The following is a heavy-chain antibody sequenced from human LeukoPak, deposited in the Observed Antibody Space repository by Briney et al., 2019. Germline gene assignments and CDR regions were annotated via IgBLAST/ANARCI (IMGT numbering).Heavy chain of an antibody. V-gene: IGHV3-48*04. CDR2: ISSSSSTI. CDR1: GFTFSSYS. Sequence: GGSLRLSCAASGFTFSSYSMNWVRQAPGKGLEWVSYISSSSSTIYYADSVKGRFTISRDNAKNSLYLQMNSLRAEDTAVYYCASLSLYYDSSGYYADDYWGQGTLVTVSS. CDR3: ASLSLYYDSSGYYADDY. D-gene: IGHD3-22*01. J-gene: IGHJ4*02.